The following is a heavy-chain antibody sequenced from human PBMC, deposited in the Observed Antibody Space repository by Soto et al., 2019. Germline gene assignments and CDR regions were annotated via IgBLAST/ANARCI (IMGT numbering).Heavy chain of an antibody. CDR1: GGTFSSYA. V-gene: IGHV1-69*13. CDR3: ARMYYYDSSGYYFFDY. Sequence: SVKVSCKASGGTFSSYAISWVRQAPGQGLEWMGGIIPIFGTANYAQKFQGRDTITADESTSTAYMELSSLRSEDTAVYYCARMYYYDSSGYYFFDYWGQGTLVTVSS. J-gene: IGHJ4*02. D-gene: IGHD3-22*01. CDR2: IIPIFGTA.